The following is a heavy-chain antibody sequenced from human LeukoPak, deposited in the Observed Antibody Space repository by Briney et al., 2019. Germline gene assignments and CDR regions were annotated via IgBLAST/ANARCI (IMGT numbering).Heavy chain of an antibody. CDR3: ARDRGCSGAIGSLGVFDI. D-gene: IGHD2-15*01. CDR1: GFTVSSKY. CDR2: IYSGGST. Sequence: GGSLRLSCAASGFTVSSKYMSWVRQAPGKGLEWVSVIYSGGSTYYVDSVKGRFTISRDNSKNTLHLRMNSLRAEDTAVYYCARDRGCSGAIGSLGVFDIWGQGTMVTVSS. V-gene: IGHV3-66*01. J-gene: IGHJ3*02.